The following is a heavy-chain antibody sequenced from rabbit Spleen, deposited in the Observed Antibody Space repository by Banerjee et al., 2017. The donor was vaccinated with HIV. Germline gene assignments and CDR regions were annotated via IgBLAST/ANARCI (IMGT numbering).Heavy chain of an antibody. CDR3: ARDLVAVIGWNFNL. CDR1: GFSFSTYW. Sequence: QSLEESGGDLVKPGASLTLTCTASGFSFSTYWMSWVRQAPGKGLEWIACIAAGTTGTTYYASWAKGRFTISKTSSTTVTLQMTSLTAADSATYFCARDLVAVIGWNFNLWGQGTLVTVS. D-gene: IGHD1-1*01. CDR2: IAAGTTGTT. V-gene: IGHV1S40*01. J-gene: IGHJ4*01.